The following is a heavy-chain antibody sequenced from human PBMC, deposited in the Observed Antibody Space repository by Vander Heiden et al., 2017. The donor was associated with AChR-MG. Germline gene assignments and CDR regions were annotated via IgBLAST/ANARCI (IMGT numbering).Heavy chain of an antibody. CDR2: SRGSGGST. Sequence: EVQLLESGGGLVQPGGSLRLACAASGFTCSSYAMSGVRQAPGKGLEWVAASRGSGGSTYYADSVKGRFTISRDNSKNTLYLQMNSLRAEETAVYYCAKERTSLQDYWGQGTLVTVSS. CDR3: AKERTSLQDY. J-gene: IGHJ4*02. CDR1: GFTCSSYA. V-gene: IGHV3-23*01. D-gene: IGHD1-1*01.